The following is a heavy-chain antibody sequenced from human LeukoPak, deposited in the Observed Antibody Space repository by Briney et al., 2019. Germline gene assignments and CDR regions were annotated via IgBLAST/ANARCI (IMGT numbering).Heavy chain of an antibody. CDR2: FDPEDGET. CDR3: ATRGYSYGFWWFDP. Sequence: ASVKVSCKVSGYTLTELSVHWVRQAPGKGLEWMGGFDPEDGETIYAQKFQGRVTMTEDTSTDTAYMELSSLRSEDTAVYYCATRGYSYGFWWFDPWGQGTLVTVSS. CDR1: GYTLTELS. V-gene: IGHV1-24*01. D-gene: IGHD5-18*01. J-gene: IGHJ5*02.